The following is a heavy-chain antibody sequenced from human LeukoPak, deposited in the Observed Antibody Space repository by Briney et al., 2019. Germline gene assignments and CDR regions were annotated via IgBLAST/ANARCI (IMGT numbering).Heavy chain of an antibody. CDR3: ARPRPAGYYDSSGYYNAFDI. V-gene: IGHV4-34*01. CDR1: GGSFSGYY. J-gene: IGHJ3*02. D-gene: IGHD3-22*01. Sequence: SETLSLTCAVYGGSFSGYYWSWIRQPPGKGLEWIGEINHSGSTNYNPSFKSRVTISVDTSKNQFSLKLSSVTAADTAVYYCARPRPAGYYDSSGYYNAFDIWGQGTMVTVSS. CDR2: INHSGST.